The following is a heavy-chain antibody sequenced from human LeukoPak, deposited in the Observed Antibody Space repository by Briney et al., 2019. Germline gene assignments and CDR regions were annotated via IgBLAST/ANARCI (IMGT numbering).Heavy chain of an antibody. V-gene: IGHV4-61*02. Sequence: SETLSLTCTVSGGSISSGGYYWSWIRQPAGKGLEWIGRIYSSGSTNFNPSLKSRVTMSVDTSKNQFSLNVTSVTAADTAVYYCARDSSGSRSFDYWGQGTLVTVSS. CDR3: ARDSSGSRSFDY. D-gene: IGHD3-22*01. CDR2: IYSSGST. CDR1: GGSISSGGYY. J-gene: IGHJ4*02.